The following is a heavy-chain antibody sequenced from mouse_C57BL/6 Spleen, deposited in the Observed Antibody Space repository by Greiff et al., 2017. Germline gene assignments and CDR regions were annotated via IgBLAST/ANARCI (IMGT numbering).Heavy chain of an antibody. CDR1: GYTFTSYW. V-gene: IGHV1-69*01. CDR2: IDPSDSYT. Sequence: QVQLQQPGAELVMPGASVKLSCKASGYTFTSYWMHWVKQRPGQGLEWIGEIDPSDSYTNYNQKFKGKSTLTVDKSSSTAYMQLSSLTSEDSAVYYFARDWYFDVWGTGTTVTVSS. CDR3: ARDWYFDV. J-gene: IGHJ1*03.